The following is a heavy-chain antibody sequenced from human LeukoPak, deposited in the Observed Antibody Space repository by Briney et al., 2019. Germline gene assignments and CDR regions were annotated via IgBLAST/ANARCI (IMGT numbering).Heavy chain of an antibody. CDR1: GYTFAGYH. D-gene: IGHD4-11*01. Sequence: GASVKVSCKASGYTFAGYHVHWVRQAPGQGLEWMGWINPNSGGTHSAQKFQGRVTMTRDTSISTAYMELSGLTSDDTAIYYCTRDRPSTATMWFDTWGQGTLVTVSS. V-gene: IGHV1-2*02. J-gene: IGHJ5*02. CDR2: INPNSGGT. CDR3: TRDRPSTATMWFDT.